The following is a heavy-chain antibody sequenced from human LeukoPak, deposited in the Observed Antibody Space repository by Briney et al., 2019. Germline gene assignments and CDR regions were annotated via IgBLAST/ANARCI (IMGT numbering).Heavy chain of an antibody. Sequence: GGSLRLSCAASGFTFSSYAMSWVRQAPGKGLEWVSAISGSGGSTYYADSVKGRFTISRDNSKNTLYLQMNSLRAEDTAVYYCAKDRYCSGGSCYSNAFDIWGQGTMVTVSS. D-gene: IGHD2-15*01. CDR1: GFTFSSYA. V-gene: IGHV3-23*01. CDR2: ISGSGGST. CDR3: AKDRYCSGGSCYSNAFDI. J-gene: IGHJ3*02.